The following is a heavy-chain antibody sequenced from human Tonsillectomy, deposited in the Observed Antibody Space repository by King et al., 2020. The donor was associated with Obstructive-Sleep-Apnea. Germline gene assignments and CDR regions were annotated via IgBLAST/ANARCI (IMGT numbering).Heavy chain of an antibody. CDR3: ARDLASIVATPHSDF. J-gene: IGHJ4*02. V-gene: IGHV1-2*02. Sequence: QLVQSGAEVKKPGASVNVSCKASGYMFTGYYMHWVRQAPGQGLEWMGWINPNSGGTNFARKFQGRVTMTRDTSISTAYMELSRLRSDDTAVYYCARDLASIVATPHSDFWSQGTLVTVSS. CDR2: INPNSGGT. D-gene: IGHD5-12*01. CDR1: GYMFTGYY.